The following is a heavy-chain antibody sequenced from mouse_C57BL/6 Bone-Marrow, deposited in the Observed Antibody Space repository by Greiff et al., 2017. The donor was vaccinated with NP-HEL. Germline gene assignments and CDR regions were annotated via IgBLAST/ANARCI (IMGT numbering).Heavy chain of an antibody. V-gene: IGHV5-4*01. Sequence: EVLLVQSGAGLVKPGASLKLSCAASGFTFSSYAMPWVRQTPEQRLEWVANISDGGSYTYYPDNVKGRFTISRDNAKNNLYLQLSHLKSEDAARYYGARDVDSSGSWFAGWGKGPLVTVS. CDR1: GFTFSSYA. CDR2: ISDGGSYT. D-gene: IGHD3-2*02. J-gene: IGHJ3*01. CDR3: ARDVDSSGSWFAG.